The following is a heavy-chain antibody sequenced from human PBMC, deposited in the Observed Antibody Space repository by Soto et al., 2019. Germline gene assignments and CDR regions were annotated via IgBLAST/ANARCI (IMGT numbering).Heavy chain of an antibody. Sequence: VQLVQSGAEVKKPGASVKVSCKSSGYNFTGYYMHWVRQAPGQGLEWMGWINPNSGGTNYAQKFHGRGPMARDASISTSDTELSSLIADDTAVDYCARVGRCRDVDYWGNGTLVTVSS. D-gene: IGHD3-10*01. V-gene: IGHV1-2*02. CDR3: ARVGRCRDVDY. CDR2: INPNSGGT. J-gene: IGHJ4*01. CDR1: GYNFTGYY.